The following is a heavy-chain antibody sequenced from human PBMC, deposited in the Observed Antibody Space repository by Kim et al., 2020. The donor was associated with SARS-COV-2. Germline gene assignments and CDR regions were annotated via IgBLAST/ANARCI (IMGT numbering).Heavy chain of an antibody. D-gene: IGHD3-22*01. V-gene: IGHV1-3*01. CDR1: GYTFTSYA. J-gene: IGHJ4*02. CDR3: ARLYYYDSIPDY. CDR2: INAGNGNT. Sequence: SVKVSCKASGYTFTSYAMHWVRQAPGQRLEWMGWINAGNGNTKYSQKFQGRVTITRDTSASTAYMELSSLRSEDTAIYYCARLYYYDSIPDYWGQGTLVTVSS.